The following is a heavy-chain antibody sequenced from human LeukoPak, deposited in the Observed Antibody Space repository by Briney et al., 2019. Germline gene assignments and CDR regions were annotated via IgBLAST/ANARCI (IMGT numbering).Heavy chain of an antibody. CDR2: ISGSGGDT. Sequence: GGSLRLSCAASGFIFSSYAMSWVRQAPGKGLEWVSSISGSGGDTSYADSVKGRFTISRDNSENTLYLQMNSLRAEDTAVYYCALRDGYSFGYWGQGTLVTVSS. J-gene: IGHJ4*02. D-gene: IGHD5-24*01. CDR3: ALRDGYSFGY. V-gene: IGHV3-23*01. CDR1: GFIFSSYA.